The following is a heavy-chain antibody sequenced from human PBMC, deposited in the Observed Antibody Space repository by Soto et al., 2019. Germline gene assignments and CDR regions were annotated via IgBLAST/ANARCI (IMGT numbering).Heavy chain of an antibody. V-gene: IGHV1-8*02. J-gene: IGHJ6*02. Sequence: ASVKVYCKACGGTFSSYAISWVRQAPGQGLEWMGWMNPNSGNTGYAQKFQGRVTMTRNTSISTAYMELSSLRSEDTAVYYCARGEYYYYGMDVWGQGTTVTVSS. CDR3: ARGEYYYYGMDV. CDR2: MNPNSGNT. CDR1: GGTFSSYA.